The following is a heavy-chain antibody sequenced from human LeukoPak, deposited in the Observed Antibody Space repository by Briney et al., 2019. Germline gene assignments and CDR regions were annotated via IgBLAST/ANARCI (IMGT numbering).Heavy chain of an antibody. CDR2: FSYTGST. CDR1: GVSISRGDYY. V-gene: IGHV4-30-4*01. Sequence: SQTLTLLCTVSGVSISRGDYYWSWIRQPPGKGLEWIGYFSYTGSTYYNPSGKSRVSISVDTSKNQFSLKLTSVTAADTAVYYCARALNGYFYAFDSWGQGTLVTVSS. J-gene: IGHJ4*02. CDR3: ARALNGYFYAFDS. D-gene: IGHD2/OR15-2a*01.